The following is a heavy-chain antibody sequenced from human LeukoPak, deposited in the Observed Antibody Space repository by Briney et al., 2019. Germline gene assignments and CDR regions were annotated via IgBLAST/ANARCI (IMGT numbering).Heavy chain of an antibody. Sequence: GGSLRLSCAASGFTFSSYSMNWVRQAPGKGLEWVANMNQDGSEKYYVDSVKGRFTISRDNAKNSLYLQMNSLRAEDTAVYYCARDCSSTSCYFDAFDIWGQGTMVTVSS. CDR3: ARDCSSTSCYFDAFDI. J-gene: IGHJ3*02. CDR1: GFTFSSYS. CDR2: MNQDGSEK. D-gene: IGHD2-2*01. V-gene: IGHV3-7*01.